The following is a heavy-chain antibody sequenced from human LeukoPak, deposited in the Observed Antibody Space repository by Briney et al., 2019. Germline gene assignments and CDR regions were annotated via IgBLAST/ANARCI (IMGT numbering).Heavy chain of an antibody. Sequence: GASVKVSCKASGYTFTSYGISWVRQAPGQGLEWMGWISAYNGNTNYAQKLQGRVTMTADTSTNTAYMELRSLTSNDTAVYYCARDTYCSSTSCFPYYMDVWGTGTTVTVSS. V-gene: IGHV1-18*01. J-gene: IGHJ6*03. CDR3: ARDTYCSSTSCFPYYMDV. CDR1: GYTFTSYG. CDR2: ISAYNGNT. D-gene: IGHD2-2*01.